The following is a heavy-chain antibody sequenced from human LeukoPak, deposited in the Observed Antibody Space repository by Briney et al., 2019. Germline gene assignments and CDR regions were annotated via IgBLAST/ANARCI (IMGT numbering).Heavy chain of an antibody. Sequence: GGSLRLSCAASGFTFSRYEMNWVRQAPGKGLEWVSYISSSGSTIYCADSVKGRFTISRDNAKNSLYLQMNSLRAEDTAVYYCARGPHIAAGPYYFVYWGQGTLVTVSS. CDR1: GFTFSRYE. V-gene: IGHV3-48*03. J-gene: IGHJ4*02. D-gene: IGHD6-13*01. CDR3: ARGPHIAAGPYYFVY. CDR2: ISSSGSTI.